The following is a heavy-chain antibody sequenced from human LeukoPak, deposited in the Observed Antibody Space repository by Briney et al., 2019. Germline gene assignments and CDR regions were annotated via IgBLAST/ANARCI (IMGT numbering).Heavy chain of an antibody. J-gene: IGHJ4*02. CDR2: FDPEDGET. CDR3: ARDVPCSGGYCYPLD. CDR1: GYTLTELS. Sequence: ASVKVSCKVSGYTLTELSMHWVRQAPGKGLEWMGGFDPEDGETIYAQKFQGRVTMTEDTSTDTAYMELSSLRSEDTAVYYCARDVPCSGGYCYPLDWGQGTLVTVSS. V-gene: IGHV1-24*01. D-gene: IGHD2-15*01.